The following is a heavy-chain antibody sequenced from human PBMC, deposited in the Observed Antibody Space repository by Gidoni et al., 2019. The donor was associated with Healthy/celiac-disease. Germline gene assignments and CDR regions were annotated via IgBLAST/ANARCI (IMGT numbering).Heavy chain of an antibody. Sequence: QVQLVQSGAEGKKPGASVKVPCKASGYTCPGDYMHGVRQAPGQGLEWMGWINPHSGGTNYAQKFQGRVTMTRDTSISTAYMELSRLRSDDTAVYYCARDTPEAAYSRGWWIRGVDWYFDLWGRGTLVTVSS. CDR3: ARDTPEAAYSRGWWIRGVDWYFDL. J-gene: IGHJ2*01. V-gene: IGHV1-2*02. CDR2: INPHSGGT. CDR1: GYTCPGDY. D-gene: IGHD6-19*01.